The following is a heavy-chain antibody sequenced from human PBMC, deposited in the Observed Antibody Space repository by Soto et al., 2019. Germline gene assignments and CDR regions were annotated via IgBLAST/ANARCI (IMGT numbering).Heavy chain of an antibody. CDR1: GYTFTSYG. CDR3: ARDHGGSGWYFAFDI. Sequence: ASVKVSCKTSGYTFTSYGISWVRQAPGQGLEWMGWISAYNGNTNYAQKLQGRVTMTTDTSTSTAYMELRSLRSDDTAVYYCARDHGGSGWYFAFDIWGQGTMVTVSS. J-gene: IGHJ3*02. CDR2: ISAYNGNT. D-gene: IGHD6-19*01. V-gene: IGHV1-18*01.